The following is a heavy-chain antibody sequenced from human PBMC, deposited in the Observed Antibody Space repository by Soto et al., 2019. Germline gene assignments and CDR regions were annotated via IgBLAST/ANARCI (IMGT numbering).Heavy chain of an antibody. V-gene: IGHV4-59*08. J-gene: IGHJ6*02. CDR2: ISYSGHT. CDR1: GGSITSITNHY. CDR3: ATQGFGTLHGLVDV. D-gene: IGHD1-7*01. Sequence: SETLSLTCTVSGGSITSITNHYCSWIRQPPGKGLEWIGYISYSGHTSYNPSLKSRVILSVDTSKNQVSLNLASVTAADTAVYYCATQGFGTLHGLVDVWGQGTTVS.